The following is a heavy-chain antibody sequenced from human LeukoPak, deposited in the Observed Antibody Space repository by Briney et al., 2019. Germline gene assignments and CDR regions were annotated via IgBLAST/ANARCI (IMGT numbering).Heavy chain of an antibody. CDR3: ARVMGATDPPHSDWYFDL. CDR1: GGSISSGGYY. J-gene: IGHJ2*01. Sequence: PSETLSLTCTVSGGSISSGGYYWSWIRQHPGKGLEWIGYIYYSGSTYYNPSLKSRVTISVDTSKNQFSLKLSSVTAADTAVYYCARVMGATDPPHSDWYFDLWGRGTLVTVSS. CDR2: IYYSGST. D-gene: IGHD1-26*01. V-gene: IGHV4-31*03.